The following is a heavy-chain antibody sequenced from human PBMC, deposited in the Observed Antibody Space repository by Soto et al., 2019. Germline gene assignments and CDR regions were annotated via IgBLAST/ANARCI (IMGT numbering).Heavy chain of an antibody. CDR3: ARDPGPQDILTGRS. CDR1: GYTFTGYY. CDR2: INPNSGGT. V-gene: IGHV1-2*02. D-gene: IGHD3-9*01. J-gene: IGHJ5*02. Sequence: ASVKVSCKASGYTFTGYYMHWVRQAPGQGLEWMGWINPNSGGTNYAQKFQGRVTMTRDTSISTAYMELSRLRSDDTAVYYCARDPGPQDILTGRSWRQVTLVPVSS.